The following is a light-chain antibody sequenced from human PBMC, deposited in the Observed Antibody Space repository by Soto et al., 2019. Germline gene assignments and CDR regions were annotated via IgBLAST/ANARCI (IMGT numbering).Light chain of an antibody. J-gene: IGKJ2*01. CDR3: QSYGRSPLLYT. V-gene: IGKV3-20*01. CDR1: QSITSNY. CDR2: GAS. Sequence: EIVLTQSPGTLSLSPGERATLSCRASQSITSNYLAWYQQRPGQAPRLLIYGASTRAAGVPDRFSGSGSGTDFTLTITRLGPEDFAVYYCQSYGRSPLLYTFGHGTRL.